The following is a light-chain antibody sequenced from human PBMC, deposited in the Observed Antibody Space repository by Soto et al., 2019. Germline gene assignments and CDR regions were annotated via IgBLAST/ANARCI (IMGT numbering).Light chain of an antibody. CDR2: GTF. CDR1: QSVSSSY. CDR3: QQYGSSSWT. Sequence: EIVLTQSPGTLSLSPGERATLSCRASQSVSSSYLAWYQQKPGQAPRLLIYGTFSRATAIPDRFSGSGSGTDFTLTIIRLEPEDFKVYYCQQYGSSSWTFGQGTKVEIK. J-gene: IGKJ1*01. V-gene: IGKV3-20*01.